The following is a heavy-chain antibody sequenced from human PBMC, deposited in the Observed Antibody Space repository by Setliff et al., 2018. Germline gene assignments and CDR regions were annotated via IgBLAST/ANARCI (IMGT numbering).Heavy chain of an antibody. Sequence: GASVKVSCKAFGYTFTSYDINWVRQATGQGLEWMGWMNPNSGNTGYAQKFQGRVTMTRNTSISTAYMELSSLRSEDTAVYYCARAELLWFGGFDPWGQGTLVTVSS. CDR2: MNPNSGNT. J-gene: IGHJ5*02. CDR3: ARAELLWFGGFDP. D-gene: IGHD3-10*01. V-gene: IGHV1-8*02. CDR1: GYTFTSYD.